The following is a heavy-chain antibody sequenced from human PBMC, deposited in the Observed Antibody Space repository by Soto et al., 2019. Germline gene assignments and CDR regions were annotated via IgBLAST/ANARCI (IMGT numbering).Heavy chain of an antibody. CDR3: AHRQLYNGAWNEGTFDY. CDR1: GFSLTTRPVG. J-gene: IGHJ4*02. D-gene: IGHD1-1*01. Sequence: QITLKESGPTLVKPTQTLTLTCTSSGFSLTTRPVGVGWIRQPPGQALEWLALIYWDDDKRYNPSLKTRVTITKDTSKNQVVLTMTNMDPVDTATYYCAHRQLYNGAWNEGTFDYWGQGALVTVSS. CDR2: IYWDDDK. V-gene: IGHV2-5*02.